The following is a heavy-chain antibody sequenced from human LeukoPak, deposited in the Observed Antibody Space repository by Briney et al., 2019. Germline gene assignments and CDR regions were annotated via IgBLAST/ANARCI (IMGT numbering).Heavy chain of an antibody. J-gene: IGHJ3*02. D-gene: IGHD1-26*01. Sequence: PSETPSLTCTVSGGSISSYYWGWVPQPPGKGREWIGYIYYSGSTNYNPSLKSRVTISVDTSKNQFSLKLSSVTAADTAVYYCARCAGELLDAFDIWGQGTMVTVSS. CDR3: ARCAGELLDAFDI. CDR1: GGSISSYY. CDR2: IYYSGST. V-gene: IGHV4-59*01.